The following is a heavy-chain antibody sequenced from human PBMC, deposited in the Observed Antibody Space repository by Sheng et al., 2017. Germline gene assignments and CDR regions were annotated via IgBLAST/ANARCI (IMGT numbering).Heavy chain of an antibody. D-gene: IGHD6-13*01. Sequence: EVQLVESGGGLVKPGGSLRLSCTASGFTVSRYSMIWVRQAPGKGLEWVSSISGSSYIYYADSVKGRFTISRDDAKNSLYLQMNSLRAEDTAVYYCARYPRDIASAGWGRYFDYWGQGTLVTVSS. CDR1: GFTVSRYS. CDR3: ARYPRDIASAGWGRYFDY. CDR2: ISGSSYI. V-gene: IGHV3-21*01. J-gene: IGHJ4*02.